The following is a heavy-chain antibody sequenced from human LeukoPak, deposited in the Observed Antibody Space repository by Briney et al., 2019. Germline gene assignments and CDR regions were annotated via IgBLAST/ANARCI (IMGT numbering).Heavy chain of an antibody. CDR3: AKGSGVAVAGTFPYFDY. Sequence: PGGSLRLSCAASGFTFSSYEMSWVRQAPGKGLEWVSYISSSGSTIYYADSVKGRFTISRDNAKNSLYLQMNSLRAEDTALYYCAKGSGVAVAGTFPYFDYWGQGTLVTVSS. V-gene: IGHV3-48*03. CDR1: GFTFSSYE. J-gene: IGHJ4*02. D-gene: IGHD6-19*01. CDR2: ISSSGSTI.